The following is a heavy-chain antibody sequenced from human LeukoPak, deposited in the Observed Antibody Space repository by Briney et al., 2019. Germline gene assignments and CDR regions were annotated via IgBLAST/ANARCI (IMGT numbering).Heavy chain of an antibody. V-gene: IGHV1-2*02. CDR2: INPNSGGT. J-gene: IGHJ4*02. Sequence: ASVKVSCKASGYTFTDYFIHWVRQAPGQGLEWMGWINPNSGGTNYAQKFQGRVTMTRDTSTSTAYMELSRLRSDDTAVYYCAREDYYDSSGYYLSLDYWGQGTLVTVSS. D-gene: IGHD3-22*01. CDR3: AREDYYDSSGYYLSLDY. CDR1: GYTFTDYF.